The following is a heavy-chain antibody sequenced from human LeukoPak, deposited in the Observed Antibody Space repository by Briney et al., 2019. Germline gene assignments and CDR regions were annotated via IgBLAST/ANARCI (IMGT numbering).Heavy chain of an antibody. CDR3: ARDRWELSKIGGFDY. CDR1: GFTFSSYW. Sequence: GGSLRLSYAASGFTFSSYWMSWVRQAPGKGLEWVANIKQDGSEKYYVDSVKGRFTISRDNAKNSLYLQMNSLRAEDTAVYYCARDRWELSKIGGFDYWGQGTLVTVSS. J-gene: IGHJ4*02. V-gene: IGHV3-7*01. CDR2: IKQDGSEK. D-gene: IGHD1-26*01.